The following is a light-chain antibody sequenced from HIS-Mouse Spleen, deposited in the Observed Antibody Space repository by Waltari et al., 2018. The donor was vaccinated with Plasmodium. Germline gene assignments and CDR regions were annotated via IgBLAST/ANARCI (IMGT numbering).Light chain of an antibody. Sequence: DIQMTQSPSSLSASVGDRVTITCKASQDIRHYLNWYQQKPGKAPKLLIYDASNLETGVPSRFSGSGSGTDFTFTISSLQPEDIATYYCQQYDNLPLTFGGGTKVEIK. V-gene: IGKV1-33*01. CDR3: QQYDNLPLT. CDR2: DAS. CDR1: QDIRHY. J-gene: IGKJ4*01.